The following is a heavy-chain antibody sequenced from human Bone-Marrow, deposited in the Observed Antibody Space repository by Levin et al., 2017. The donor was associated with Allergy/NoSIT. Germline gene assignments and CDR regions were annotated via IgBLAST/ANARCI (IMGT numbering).Heavy chain of an antibody. CDR1: GFSLSQYD. Sequence: SCVASGFSLSQYDMIWVRQSPGKGLEWLLSISSSGTTVSYADSVKGRFTVSRDNTKKSLFLEMNSLRADDTAIYYCARDSFRTASQSGYYYGLDVWGQGTTVSVSS. J-gene: IGHJ6*02. CDR3: ARDSFRTASQSGYYYGLDV. V-gene: IGHV3-48*03. CDR2: ISSSGTTV. D-gene: IGHD2-21*02.